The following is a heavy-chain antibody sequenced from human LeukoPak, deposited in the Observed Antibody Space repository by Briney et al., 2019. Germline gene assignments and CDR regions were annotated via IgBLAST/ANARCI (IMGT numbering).Heavy chain of an antibody. J-gene: IGHJ4*02. CDR2: KGTAGDT. D-gene: IGHD3-22*01. CDR3: ARGPLSDDSSGYYTPYYFDY. V-gene: IGHV3-13*04. CDR1: GFTFSSYD. Sequence: PGGSLRLSCAASGFTFSSYDMHWVRQATGKGLEWVSAKGTAGDTYYPGSVKGRFTISRENAKNSLYLQMNSLRAGDTAVYYCARGPLSDDSSGYYTPYYFDYWGQGTLVTVSS.